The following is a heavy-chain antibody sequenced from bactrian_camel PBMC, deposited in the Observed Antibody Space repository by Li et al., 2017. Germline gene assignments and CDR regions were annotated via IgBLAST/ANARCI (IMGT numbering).Heavy chain of an antibody. D-gene: IGHD3*01. CDR3: AADEGVCGLWRTFPPSF. CDR1: GYHHSAYC. CDR2: IGTNGVA. Sequence: DVQLVESGGKTVQTGGSLRLSCQASGYHHSAYCLAWFRQAPGKAREGVAGIGTNGVAAAADSVKGRFTISKDNANNTVNLMMNSLKPEDTAMYYCAADEGVCGLWRTFPPSFWGQGTQVTVS. J-gene: IGHJ6*01. V-gene: IGHV3S10*01.